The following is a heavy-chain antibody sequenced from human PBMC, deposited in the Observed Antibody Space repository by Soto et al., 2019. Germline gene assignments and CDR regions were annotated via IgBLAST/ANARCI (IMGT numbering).Heavy chain of an antibody. J-gene: IGHJ5*02. CDR3: AKDPPSPWTANWVDP. CDR2: ISSSGGSR. CDR1: GFNFNTFA. Sequence: EEQVSESGGALVQPGGSLRLSCAASGFNFNTFAMSWIRQAPGQGLEWVSHISSSGGSRDYADSVRGRFTISRDNSKNVLFLQMNSLRADDTATYYCAKDPPSPWTANWVDPWGKGTLVTVSS. V-gene: IGHV3-23*01. D-gene: IGHD1-1*01.